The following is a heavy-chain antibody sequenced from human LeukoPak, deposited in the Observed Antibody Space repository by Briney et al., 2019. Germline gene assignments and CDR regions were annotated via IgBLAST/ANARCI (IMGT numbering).Heavy chain of an antibody. Sequence: GGSLKLSCAASGFTFSSYWMSWVRQVPGKGLEWVANIDQDGSEKYYVDSVKGRFTISRDNAKNSLYLQMNGLRDEDTAVYYCAKTGERDYWGRGTLVTVSS. CDR2: IDQDGSEK. D-gene: IGHD7-27*01. CDR3: AKTGERDY. J-gene: IGHJ4*02. V-gene: IGHV3-7*01. CDR1: GFTFSSYW.